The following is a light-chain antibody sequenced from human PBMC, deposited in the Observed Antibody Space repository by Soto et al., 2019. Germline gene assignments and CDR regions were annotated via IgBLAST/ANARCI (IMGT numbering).Light chain of an antibody. V-gene: IGKV3-15*01. Sequence: TVLTKSPGTLSLSPAERATPSCRASQSVSSSYLAWYQQKPGQAPRLLIYGASTRATGIPARFSGSGSGTEFTLTISSLQSEDFAVYYCQQYNNWPPITFGQGTRLEI. CDR2: GAS. CDR1: QSVSSSY. CDR3: QQYNNWPPIT. J-gene: IGKJ5*01.